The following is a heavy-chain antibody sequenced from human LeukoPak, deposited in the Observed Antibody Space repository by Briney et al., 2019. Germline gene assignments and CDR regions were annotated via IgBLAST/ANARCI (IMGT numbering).Heavy chain of an antibody. CDR2: IYTSGST. V-gene: IGHV4-4*07. CDR3: ARQGSYGDYMLVYY. CDR1: VGSISRYY. Sequence: SETLSLTCIVSVGSISRYYWSWIRQPAGKGLEWIGRIYTSGSTNYNPSLKSRVTMSVDMSKNQFSLKLSSVTAADTAVYYCARQGSYGDYMLVYYWCQGTRVTVSS. J-gene: IGHJ4*02. D-gene: IGHD4-17*01.